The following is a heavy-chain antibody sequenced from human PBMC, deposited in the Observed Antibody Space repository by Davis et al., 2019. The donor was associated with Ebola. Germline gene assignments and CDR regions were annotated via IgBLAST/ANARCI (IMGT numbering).Heavy chain of an antibody. CDR1: GFTFSSYW. J-gene: IGHJ4*02. CDR3: ARVPMGYFDY. CDR2: IKQDGSEK. V-gene: IGHV3-7*03. Sequence: GESLKISCAASGFTFSSYWMSWVRQAPGKGLELVANIKQDGSEKYYVDSVKGRFTISRDNAKNSLYLQMNRLRAEDTAVYYCARVPMGYFDYWGQGTLVTVSS.